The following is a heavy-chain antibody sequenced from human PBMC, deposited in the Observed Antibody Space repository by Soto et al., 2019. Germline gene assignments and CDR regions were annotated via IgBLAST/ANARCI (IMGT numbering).Heavy chain of an antibody. CDR1: GFTFSDYA. CDR2: ISGGGGNT. J-gene: IGHJ4*02. Sequence: GGSLSLSCAASGFTFSDYAMSWVRQAPGKGLEWVSAISGGGGNTYYADSVKGRFSISRDNSYNTLYLQMNSLRVEDTAVYYCANPMLRGLIILDYWGQGTMVTVSS. CDR3: ANPMLRGLIILDY. D-gene: IGHD3-10*01. V-gene: IGHV3-23*01.